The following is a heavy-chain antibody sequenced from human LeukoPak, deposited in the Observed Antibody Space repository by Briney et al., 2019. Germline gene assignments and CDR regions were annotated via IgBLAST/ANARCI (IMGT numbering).Heavy chain of an antibody. J-gene: IGHJ3*02. CDR3: AKDRPGRYCSSTSCYDDAFDI. V-gene: IGHV3-23*01. D-gene: IGHD2-2*01. CDR2: ISGSGGST. Sequence: GGSLRLSCAASGFTFSSYAMSWVRQAPGKGLEWVSAISGSGGSTYYADSVMGRFTISRDNSKNTLYLQMNSLRAEDTAVYYCAKDRPGRYCSSTSCYDDAFDIWGQGTMVTVSS. CDR1: GFTFSSYA.